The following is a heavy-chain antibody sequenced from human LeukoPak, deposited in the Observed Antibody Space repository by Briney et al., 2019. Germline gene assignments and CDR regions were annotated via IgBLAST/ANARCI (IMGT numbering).Heavy chain of an antibody. J-gene: IGHJ5*02. Sequence: SETLSLTCTVSGGSISSSSYYWGWIRQPPGKGLEWIGSIYYSGSTYYNPSLKSRVTISVDTSKNQFSLKLSSVTAADTAVYYCARSTKNSSGWYRWFDPWGQGTLVTVSS. CDR1: GGSISSSSYY. D-gene: IGHD6-19*01. V-gene: IGHV4-39*07. CDR2: IYYSGST. CDR3: ARSTKNSSGWYRWFDP.